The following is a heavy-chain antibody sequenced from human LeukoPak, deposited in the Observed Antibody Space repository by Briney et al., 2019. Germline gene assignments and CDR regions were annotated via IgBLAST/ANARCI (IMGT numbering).Heavy chain of an antibody. CDR1: GFTFSSYS. CDR3: ARDPHYCSSTSCSLYYFDY. J-gene: IGHJ4*02. Sequence: GGSLRLSCAASGFTFSSYSMNWVRQAPGKGLEWVSSISSSSSYIYYADSVKGRFTISRDNAKNSLYLQMNSLRAEDTAVYYCARDPHYCSSTSCSLYYFDYWGQGTLVTVSP. CDR2: ISSSSSYI. V-gene: IGHV3-21*01. D-gene: IGHD2-2*01.